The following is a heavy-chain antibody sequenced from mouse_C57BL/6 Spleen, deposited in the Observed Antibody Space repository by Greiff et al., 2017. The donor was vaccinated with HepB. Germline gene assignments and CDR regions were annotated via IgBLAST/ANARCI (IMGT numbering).Heavy chain of an antibody. Sequence: QVQLQQSGPGLVAPSQSLSITCTVSGFSLTSYAISWVRQPPGKGLEGLGVIWTGGGTNYNSALKSRLSISKDNSKSQVFLKMNSLQTDDTARYYCARGEWYFDVWGTGTTVTVSS. J-gene: IGHJ1*03. CDR1: GFSLTSYA. CDR3: ARGEWYFDV. V-gene: IGHV2-9-1*01. CDR2: IWTGGGT.